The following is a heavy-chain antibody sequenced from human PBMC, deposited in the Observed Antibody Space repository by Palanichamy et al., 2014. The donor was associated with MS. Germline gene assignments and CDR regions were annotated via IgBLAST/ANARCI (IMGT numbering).Heavy chain of an antibody. CDR1: GGSFSGYY. Sequence: WGAGLLKPSETLSLSCAVYGGSFSGYYWSWIRQPPGKGLEWIGEINHSGTTNYNPSLKSRVTISVDPSKNQFSLNVSSVTAADTAIYYCARDSTATVFWGQGTLVTVSS. CDR2: INHSGTT. J-gene: IGHJ4*02. CDR3: ARDSTATVF. D-gene: IGHD6-13*01. V-gene: IGHV4-34*01.